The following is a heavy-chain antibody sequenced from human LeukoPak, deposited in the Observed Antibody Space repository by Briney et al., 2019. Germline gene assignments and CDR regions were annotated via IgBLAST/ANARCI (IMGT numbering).Heavy chain of an antibody. J-gene: IGHJ3*02. D-gene: IGHD6-13*01. CDR2: INPNSGGT. V-gene: IGHV1-2*02. Sequence: ASVKVSCKASGYTFTGYYMHWVRQAPGQGLEWMGWINPNSGGTNYAQKFQGRVTMTRDTSISTAYMELSRLRSDDTAVYYCARSSSSWVDAFDIWGQGTMVTVSS. CDR1: GYTFTGYY. CDR3: ARSSSSWVDAFDI.